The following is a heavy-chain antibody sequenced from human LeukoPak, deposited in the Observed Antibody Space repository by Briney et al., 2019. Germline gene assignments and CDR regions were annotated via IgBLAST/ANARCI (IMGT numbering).Heavy chain of an antibody. J-gene: IGHJ4*02. V-gene: IGHV4-30-4*08. CDR1: GGSISSGGYY. D-gene: IGHD3-10*01. Sequence: NPSQTLSLTCTVSGGSISSGGYYWSWIRQPPGKGLEWIGYIYYSGSTYYNPSLKSRVTISVDTSKNQFSLKLSSVTAADTAVYYCAREIGGSGRFFDYWGQGTLVTVSS. CDR3: AREIGGSGRFFDY. CDR2: IYYSGST.